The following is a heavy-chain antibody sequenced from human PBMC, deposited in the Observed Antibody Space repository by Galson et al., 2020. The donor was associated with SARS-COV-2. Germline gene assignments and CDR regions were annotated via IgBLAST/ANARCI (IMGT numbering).Heavy chain of an antibody. D-gene: IGHD3-10*01. J-gene: IGHJ4*02. Sequence: ASVTVSCKASGYTFSKYGFSWVRQAPGQGFEWVGWISVYRGNTEYAQKVQGRVTLTTDTSTSTAYMELTSLRSDDTAVYYCVRDDDSGFGEPDYWGQGTLVTVTS. V-gene: IGHV1-18*01. CDR1: GYTFSKYG. CDR3: VRDDDSGFGEPDY. CDR2: ISVYRGNT.